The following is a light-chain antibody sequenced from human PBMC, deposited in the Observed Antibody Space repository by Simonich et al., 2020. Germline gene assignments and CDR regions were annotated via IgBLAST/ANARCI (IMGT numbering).Light chain of an antibody. CDR2: EDN. CDR3: QSYDSSIWV. J-gene: IGLJ3*02. CDR1: SGSIASNY. V-gene: IGLV6-57*03. Sequence: NFMLTQPHSVSESPGKTVTISCTRSSGSIASNYVQWYQQRPGRAPTTVIYEDNQMPTGAPDRFSVSIDSSSNSASLTISGLKTEDEADYYCQSYDSSIWVFGGGTKLTVL.